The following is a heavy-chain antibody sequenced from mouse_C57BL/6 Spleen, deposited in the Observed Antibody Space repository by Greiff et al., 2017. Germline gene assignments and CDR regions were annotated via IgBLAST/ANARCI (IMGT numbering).Heavy chain of an antibody. Sequence: VQLKQSGAELVRPGASVKLSCTASGFNIKDYYMHWVKQRPEQGLEWIGRIDPEDGDTEYAPKFQGKATMTADTSSNTAYLQLSSLTSEDTAVYYCTTWDGSSWFAYWGQGTLVTVSA. CDR1: GFNIKDYY. J-gene: IGHJ3*01. D-gene: IGHD1-1*01. V-gene: IGHV14-1*01. CDR2: IDPEDGDT. CDR3: TTWDGSSWFAY.